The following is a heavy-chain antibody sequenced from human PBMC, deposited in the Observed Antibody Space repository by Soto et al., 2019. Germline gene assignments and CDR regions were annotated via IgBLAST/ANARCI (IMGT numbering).Heavy chain of an antibody. D-gene: IGHD6-13*01. J-gene: IGHJ6*02. V-gene: IGHV5-10-1*01. Sequence: GASLKISCKGSGCSLTSYVISWVRQMPGKGLEWMGRIDPSDSYTNYSPSFQGHVTISADKSISTAYLQWSSLKASDTAMYYCARHQDSSSWYPYYYYGMDVWGQGTTVTVSS. CDR2: IDPSDSYT. CDR3: ARHQDSSSWYPYYYYGMDV. CDR1: GCSLTSYV.